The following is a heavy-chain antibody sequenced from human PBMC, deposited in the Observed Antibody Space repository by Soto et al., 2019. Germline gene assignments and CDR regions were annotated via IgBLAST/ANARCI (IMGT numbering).Heavy chain of an antibody. V-gene: IGHV3-48*02. CDR1: GFTFSSYS. J-gene: IGHJ4*02. Sequence: GGSLRLSCAASGFTFSSYSMNWVRQAPGKGLEWVSYISSSSSTIYYADSVKGRFTISRDNAKNSLYLQMNSLSDEDTAVYYCATSTTVINYWGQGTLVTVSS. CDR2: ISSSSSTI. D-gene: IGHD4-17*01. CDR3: ATSTTVINY.